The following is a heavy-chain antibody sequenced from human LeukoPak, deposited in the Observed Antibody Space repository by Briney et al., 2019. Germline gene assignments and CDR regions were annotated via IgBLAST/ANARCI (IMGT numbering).Heavy chain of an antibody. V-gene: IGHV3-30*02. CDR3: AKDTVGATACDY. J-gene: IGHJ4*02. CDR1: GFTFSSYG. Sequence: GGSLRLSCAASGFTFSSYGMHWVRQAPDKGLEWVAFIRYGGSNKYYADSVKGRFTISRDNSKNTLYLQMNSLRAEDTAVYYCAKDTVGATACDYWGQGTLVTVSS. D-gene: IGHD1-26*01. CDR2: IRYGGSNK.